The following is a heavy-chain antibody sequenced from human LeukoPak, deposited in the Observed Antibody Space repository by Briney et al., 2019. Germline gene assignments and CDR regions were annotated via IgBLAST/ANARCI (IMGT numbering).Heavy chain of an antibody. J-gene: IGHJ4*02. V-gene: IGHV3-23*01. Sequence: GGSLRLSCAASGFTFSSYAMSWVRQAPGKGLEWVSAISGSGGSTYYADSVKGRFTISRDNPKNTLYLQMNSLRAEDTAVYYCAKDDLSYYYDSSGYWVYWGQGTLVTVSS. CDR1: GFTFSSYA. CDR2: ISGSGGST. D-gene: IGHD3-22*01. CDR3: AKDDLSYYYDSSGYWVY.